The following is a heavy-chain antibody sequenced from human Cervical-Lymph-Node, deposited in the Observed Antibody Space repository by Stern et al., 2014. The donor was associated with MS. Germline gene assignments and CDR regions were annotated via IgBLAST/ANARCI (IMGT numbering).Heavy chain of an antibody. CDR3: ARVWTTFSVHYYYGMDV. D-gene: IGHD2/OR15-2a*01. CDR2: ISYDGSDK. Sequence: VQLVESGGGLVQPGGSLRLSCAASGFTLSSYALHWVRQAPGKGLAWVAVISYDGSDKYYANSVKGRFTISRDNSKNTLDLQMNSLRPEDTAVYYCARVWTTFSVHYYYGMDVWGQGTTVTVSS. V-gene: IGHV3-30*01. J-gene: IGHJ6*02. CDR1: GFTLSSYA.